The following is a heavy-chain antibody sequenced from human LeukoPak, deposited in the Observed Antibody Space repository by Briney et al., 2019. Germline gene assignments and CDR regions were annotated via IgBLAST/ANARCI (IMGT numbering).Heavy chain of an antibody. D-gene: IGHD1-26*01. V-gene: IGHV4-59*08. CDR2: IYYSGST. CDR1: GGSISSYY. CDR3: ARHAEWELLLGYYFDY. J-gene: IGHJ4*02. Sequence: PSETLSLTCTVSGGSISSYYWSWIRQPPGKGLEWIGYIYYSGSTNYNPSLKSRVTISVDTSKNQFSLKLSSVTAADTAVYYCARHAEWELLLGYYFDYWGQGTLVTVSS.